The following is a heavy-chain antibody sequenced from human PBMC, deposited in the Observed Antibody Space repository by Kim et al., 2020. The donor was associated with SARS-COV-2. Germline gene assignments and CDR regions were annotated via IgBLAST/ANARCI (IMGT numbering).Heavy chain of an antibody. Sequence: SETLSLTCTVPGGSIDRSNYYWAWFRQPPGRGLEWIASIHYSGAIYSNPSLRSRVAISVDKSKNQFSLSLDSVTAADTAVFFCARPRTEVSGAVDFWGQGTLVTISS. V-gene: IGHV4-39*01. CDR2: IHYSGAI. CDR1: GGSIDRSNYY. D-gene: IGHD7-27*01. J-gene: IGHJ4*02. CDR3: ARPRTEVSGAVDF.